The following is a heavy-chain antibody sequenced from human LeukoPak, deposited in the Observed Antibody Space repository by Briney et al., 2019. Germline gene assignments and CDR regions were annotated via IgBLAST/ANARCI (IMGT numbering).Heavy chain of an antibody. CDR2: INPNSGGT. Sequence: ASVKVSCKASGYTFTGYYMHWVRQAPGQGLEWMGWINPNSGGTNYAQKFQGRVTMTRDTSISTAYMELSRLRSDDTAVYYCARDQPFYYYDSSGLDINFDYWGQGTLVTVSS. J-gene: IGHJ4*02. CDR1: GYTFTGYY. V-gene: IGHV1-2*02. CDR3: ARDQPFYYYDSSGLDINFDY. D-gene: IGHD3-22*01.